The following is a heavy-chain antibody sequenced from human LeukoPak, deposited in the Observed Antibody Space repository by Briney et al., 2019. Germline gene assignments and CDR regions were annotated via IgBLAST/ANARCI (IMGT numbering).Heavy chain of an antibody. J-gene: IGHJ4*02. Sequence: PGGSLRLSCAASGFTFSSYAMSWVRQAPGKGLEWVSGISGSGGSTYYADSVKGRFTISRDNSKNTLYLQMNSLRAEDTAVYYCAKDGSDYYDSSGYDQVFDYWGQGTLVTVSS. D-gene: IGHD3-22*01. V-gene: IGHV3-23*01. CDR3: AKDGSDYYDSSGYDQVFDY. CDR2: ISGSGGST. CDR1: GFTFSSYA.